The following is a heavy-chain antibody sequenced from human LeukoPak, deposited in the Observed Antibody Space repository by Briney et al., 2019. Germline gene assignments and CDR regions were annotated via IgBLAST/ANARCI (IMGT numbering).Heavy chain of an antibody. J-gene: IGHJ4*02. CDR2: INHSGST. Sequence: SETLSLTCAVYGGSFSGYYWSWIRQPPGKGLEWIGEINHSGSTNYNPSLKSRVTTSVDTSKNQFSLKLSSVTAADTAVYYCARGAGYCSSTSCYVDYWGQGTLVTVSS. CDR3: ARGAGYCSSTSCYVDY. V-gene: IGHV4-34*01. D-gene: IGHD2-2*01. CDR1: GGSFSGYY.